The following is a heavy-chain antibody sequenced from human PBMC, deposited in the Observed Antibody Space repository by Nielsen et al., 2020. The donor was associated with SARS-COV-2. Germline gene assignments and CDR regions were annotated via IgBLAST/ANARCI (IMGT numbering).Heavy chain of an antibody. J-gene: IGHJ6*02. D-gene: IGHD2/OR15-2a*01. CDR2: IYSGGST. V-gene: IGHV3-66*01. CDR1: GFTVSSTY. CDR3: ARDPDPTFYEGMCV. Sequence: GESLKISCAASGFTVSSTYMSWVRQAPGKGLEWVSVIYSGGSTYYADSVKRRFTISRDNSKNTLYLQMNSLKAEDTAVYCCARDPDPTFYEGMCVWGQGTTVTVSS.